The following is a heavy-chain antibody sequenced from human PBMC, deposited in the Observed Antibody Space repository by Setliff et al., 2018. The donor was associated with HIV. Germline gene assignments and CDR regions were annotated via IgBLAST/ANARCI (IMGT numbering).Heavy chain of an antibody. CDR1: GGSISTSRHY. CDR3: AAASSWDPLLDY. Sequence: SETLSFTCTVSGGSISTSRHYWGWIRQPPGKGLEWIGSIYYTSGSTNYNPSLKSLVTISVDTSKNQFSLKLSSVTAADTAVYYCAAASSWDPLLDYWGQGTLVTVSS. D-gene: IGHD6-13*01. V-gene: IGHV4-39*07. J-gene: IGHJ4*02. CDR2: IYYTSGST.